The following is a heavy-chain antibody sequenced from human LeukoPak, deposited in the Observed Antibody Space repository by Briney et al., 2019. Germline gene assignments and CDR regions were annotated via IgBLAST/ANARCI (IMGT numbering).Heavy chain of an antibody. J-gene: IGHJ4*02. CDR2: INPSGGST. D-gene: IGHD3-16*01. CDR1: GYTITKCY. V-gene: IGHV1-46*01. Sequence: ASVKVSCKASGYTITKCYMHCIPQAPGQGLEWMGIINPSGGSTSYAQKFQGRVTMTRDTSTSTVYMELSSLRSEDTAVYYCAKVLGGLAFKTFDYWGQGTLVTVSS. CDR3: AKVLGGLAFKTFDY.